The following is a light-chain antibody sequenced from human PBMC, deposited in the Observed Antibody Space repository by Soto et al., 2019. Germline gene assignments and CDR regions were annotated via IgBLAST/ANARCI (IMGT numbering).Light chain of an antibody. V-gene: IGLV3-21*04. CDR2: YDS. J-gene: IGLJ2*01. Sequence: SYELTQPPSVSVAPGKTARITCGGNNIGSKNVHWYQQKPGQAPVLVIYYDSDRPSGIPERFSGSNSGNTAALTISRVEAGDEADYYYQVWDSSSDLLVVFGGGTKLTVL. CDR3: QVWDSSSDLLVV. CDR1: NIGSKN.